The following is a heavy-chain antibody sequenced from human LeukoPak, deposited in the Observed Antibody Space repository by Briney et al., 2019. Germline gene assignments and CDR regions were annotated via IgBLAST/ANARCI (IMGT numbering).Heavy chain of an antibody. D-gene: IGHD2-2*01. V-gene: IGHV6-1*01. CDR3: ARRLTQYDCFDP. J-gene: IGHJ5*02. CDR2: IYYRSTWYN. CDR1: GDSVSSNSVT. Sequence: SQTLSLTCAISGDSVSSNSVTWNWIRQSPSRGLEWLGRIYYRSTWYNDYAVSVRGRITVNPDTSKNQFSLHLNSVTPEDTAVYYCARRLTQYDCFDPWGQGILVTVSS.